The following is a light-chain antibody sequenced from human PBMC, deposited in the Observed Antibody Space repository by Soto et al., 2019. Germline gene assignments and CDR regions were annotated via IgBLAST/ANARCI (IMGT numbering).Light chain of an antibody. J-gene: IGKJ1*01. CDR1: QGISNS. CDR2: DAS. V-gene: IGKV1-16*01. CDR3: QHYNTYPWT. Sequence: IQMTESASSLSSSGGYRVSSTCGPSQGISNSLAWYQQKPGKAPKLLIHDASSLESGVPSRFSGSGSGTEFTLTISSLQPGDFATYYCQHYNTYPWTFGQGTKVDI.